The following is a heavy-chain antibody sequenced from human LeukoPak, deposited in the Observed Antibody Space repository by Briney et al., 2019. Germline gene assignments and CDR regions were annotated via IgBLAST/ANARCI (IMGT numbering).Heavy chain of an antibody. CDR3: GKRLTSWELEY. J-gene: IGHJ4*02. CDR1: GFTSSNYG. Sequence: GGSLRLSCAASGFTSSNYGMHWVRQAPGKGLEWVAVICSGGTAKYYADAVKGRFTVSRDNSKNTLYLRMNSLRAEETAVYYCGKRLTSWELEYWGQGTLVTVSS. D-gene: IGHD1-26*01. V-gene: IGHV3-30*18. CDR2: ICSGGTAK.